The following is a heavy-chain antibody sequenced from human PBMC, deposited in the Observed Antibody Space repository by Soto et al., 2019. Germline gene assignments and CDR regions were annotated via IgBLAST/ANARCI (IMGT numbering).Heavy chain of an antibody. V-gene: IGHV3-53*01. CDR2: IYSGGST. CDR3: ARDRVESGYPEYFQH. Sequence: EVQLVESGGGLIQPGGSLRLSCAASGFTVSSNYMSWVRQAPGKGLEWVSVIYSGGSTYYADSVKGRFTSSRDNSKNTLYLQMNSVRAEDTAVYYCARDRVESGYPEYFQHWGQGTLVTVSS. D-gene: IGHD3-22*01. CDR1: GFTVSSNY. J-gene: IGHJ1*01.